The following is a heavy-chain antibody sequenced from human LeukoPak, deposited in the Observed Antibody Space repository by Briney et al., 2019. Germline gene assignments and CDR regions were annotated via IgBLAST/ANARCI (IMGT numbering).Heavy chain of an antibody. CDR2: IYYSGST. CDR1: GGSISSSSYY. Sequence: SETLSLTCTVSGGSISSSSYYWGWIRQPPGKGLEWIGSIYYSGSTYYNPSLKSRVTISVDTSKNQFSLKLSSVTAADTAVYYCARAGLPPGKEFDPWGQGTLVTVSS. D-gene: IGHD4-11*01. CDR3: ARAGLPPGKEFDP. V-gene: IGHV4-39*01. J-gene: IGHJ5*02.